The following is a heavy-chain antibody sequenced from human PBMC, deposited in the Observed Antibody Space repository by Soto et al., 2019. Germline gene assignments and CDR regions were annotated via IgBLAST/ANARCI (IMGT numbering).Heavy chain of an antibody. CDR3: ARHHSSGWFSDYYYGMDV. Sequence: PSETLSLTCTVSGGSISSSSYYWGWIRQPPGKGLEWIGSIYYSGSTYYNPSLKSRVTISVDTSKNQFSLKLSSVTAADTAVYYCARHHSSGWFSDYYYGMDVWGQGTTVTVSS. CDR2: IYYSGST. CDR1: GGSISSSSYY. J-gene: IGHJ6*02. D-gene: IGHD6-19*01. V-gene: IGHV4-39*01.